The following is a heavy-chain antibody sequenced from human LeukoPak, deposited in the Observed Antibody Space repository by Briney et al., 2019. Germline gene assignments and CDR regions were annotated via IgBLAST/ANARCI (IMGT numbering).Heavy chain of an antibody. D-gene: IGHD3-10*01. CDR2: ISSSSSYI. Sequence: PGGSLRLTCAASGFTFSSYSMNWVRQAPGKGLEWVSSISSSSSYIYYADSVKGRFTISRDNAKNSLYLQMNSLRAEDTAVYYCARGRFGELYFDYWGQGTLVTVSS. CDR1: GFTFSSYS. J-gene: IGHJ4*02. V-gene: IGHV3-21*01. CDR3: ARGRFGELYFDY.